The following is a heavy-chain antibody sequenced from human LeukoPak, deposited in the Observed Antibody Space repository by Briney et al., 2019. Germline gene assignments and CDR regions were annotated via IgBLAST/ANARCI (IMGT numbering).Heavy chain of an antibody. CDR3: VRVVTGIRTGYNTGWYKTFDI. D-gene: IGHD6-19*01. J-gene: IGHJ3*02. CDR1: GLTVSSNY. Sequence: SGGSLRLSCAVSGLTVSSNYMSWVRQAPGKGLEWVANIKQDGSEKYYVDSVKGRFTISRDNAKNSLYLQLNSLRVEDTAVYYCVRVVTGIRTGYNTGWYKTFDIWGQGTMVTVSS. V-gene: IGHV3-7*01. CDR2: IKQDGSEK.